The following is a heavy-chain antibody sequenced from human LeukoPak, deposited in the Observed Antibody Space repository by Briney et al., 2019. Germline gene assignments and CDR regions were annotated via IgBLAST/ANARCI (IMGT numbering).Heavy chain of an antibody. Sequence: PGGSLRLSCAASGFTFSSYSMNWVRQAPGKGLEWVSSISSSSSYIYYADSVKGRFTISRDNAKNSLYLQMNSLRAEDTAVYYCAKYDSSGSFFDYWGQGTLVTVSS. CDR3: AKYDSSGSFFDY. CDR1: GFTFSSYS. V-gene: IGHV3-21*01. D-gene: IGHD3-22*01. J-gene: IGHJ4*02. CDR2: ISSSSSYI.